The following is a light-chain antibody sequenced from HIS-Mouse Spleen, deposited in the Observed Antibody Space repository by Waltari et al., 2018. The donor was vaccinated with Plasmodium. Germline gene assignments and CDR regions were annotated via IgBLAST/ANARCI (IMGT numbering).Light chain of an antibody. Sequence: EIVLTQSPGTLSLSPGERATLPCRASQSVSSSYLAWYQQKPGQPPRLLIYGASSRATGIPDRFSGSGSGTDFTLTISRLEPEDFAVYYCQQYGSSPYTFGQGTKLEIK. V-gene: IGKV3-20*01. CDR3: QQYGSSPYT. J-gene: IGKJ2*01. CDR1: QSVSSSY. CDR2: GAS.